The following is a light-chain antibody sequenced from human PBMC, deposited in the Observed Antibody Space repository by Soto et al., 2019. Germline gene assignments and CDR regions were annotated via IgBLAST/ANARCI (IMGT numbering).Light chain of an antibody. Sequence: EIVLTQSPCTLSLSPVERATLSCRASQSVSSSQLAWYQQKPGQAPRLLMYGASSRATGIPDRLSGSGSGTDFTLTISRLEPVDFAVYYCQQYGSSPITFGQGTRLEIK. V-gene: IGKV3-20*01. J-gene: IGKJ5*01. CDR3: QQYGSSPIT. CDR1: QSVSSSQ. CDR2: GAS.